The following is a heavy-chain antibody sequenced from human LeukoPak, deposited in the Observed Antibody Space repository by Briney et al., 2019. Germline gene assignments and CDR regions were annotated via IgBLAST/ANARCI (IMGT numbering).Heavy chain of an antibody. Sequence: PGGSLRLSCAASGFSFSSSGMHWVRQTPGKGLEWVSVMSYDGSNKYYADSVKGRFTISRDNSKNTLYLQMNSLRAEDTAVYYCAKKYNTGLDPWGQGTLVTVSS. CDR2: MSYDGSNK. D-gene: IGHD1-14*01. CDR1: GFSFSSSG. J-gene: IGHJ5*02. CDR3: AKKYNTGLDP. V-gene: IGHV3-30*18.